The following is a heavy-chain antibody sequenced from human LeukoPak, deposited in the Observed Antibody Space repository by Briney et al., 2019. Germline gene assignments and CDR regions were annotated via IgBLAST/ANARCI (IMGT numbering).Heavy chain of an antibody. CDR2: INPSGDST. D-gene: IGHD1-26*01. V-gene: IGHV1-46*01. J-gene: IGHJ5*02. Sequence: ASVKVSCKASGYTFTSYYMHWVRRPPGQGLEWMGIINPSGDSTSYAQRFQGRVTMTRDMSTSTDYMELSSLRSEDTAVYYCARDNSVGDNAWWFDPWGQRTLVIVSS. CDR3: ARDNSVGDNAWWFDP. CDR1: GYTFTSYY.